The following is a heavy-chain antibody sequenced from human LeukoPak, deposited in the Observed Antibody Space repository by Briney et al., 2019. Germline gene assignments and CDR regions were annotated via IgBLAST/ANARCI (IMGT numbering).Heavy chain of an antibody. J-gene: IGHJ6*03. D-gene: IGHD3-3*01. CDR2: IIPIFGTA. Sequence: GASVKVSCKASGGTFSSYGISWVRQAPGQGLEWMGGIIPIFGTANYAQKFQGRVTITADKSTSTAYMELSSLRSEDTAVYYCARGLHGYPTTIFGVVIIPPGRNYYYYMDVWGKGTTVTVSS. V-gene: IGHV1-69*06. CDR3: ARGLHGYPTTIFGVVIIPPGRNYYYYMDV. CDR1: GGTFSSYG.